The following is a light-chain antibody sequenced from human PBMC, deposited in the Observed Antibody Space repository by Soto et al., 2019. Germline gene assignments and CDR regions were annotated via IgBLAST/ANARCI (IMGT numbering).Light chain of an antibody. V-gene: IGKV1-5*03. J-gene: IGKJ2*01. CDR1: QSVSSW. Sequence: DIQMTQSPSTLSASVGDRVTITCRASQSVSSWLAWYQQKPGKAPKLLIYKASNLESGVPSRFRGSGSGTEFTLTISSLQPDDFATYYCQQYDRSMYTFGQGTKLEIK. CDR3: QQYDRSMYT. CDR2: KAS.